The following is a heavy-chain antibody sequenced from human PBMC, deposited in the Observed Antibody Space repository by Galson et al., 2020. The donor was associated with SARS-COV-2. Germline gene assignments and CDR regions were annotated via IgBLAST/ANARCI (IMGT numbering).Heavy chain of an antibody. Sequence: GGSLRLSCAASGFTVSSNSMSWVRQAPGKGLEWVSVIYSGGSTYYADSVKGRFTISRDNSKNTLYLQMNSLRAEDTAVYYCARDRYGDYDYYYYGMDVWGQGTTVTVSS. J-gene: IGHJ6*02. CDR2: IYSGGST. V-gene: IGHV3-53*01. CDR1: GFTVSSNS. CDR3: ARDRYGDYDYYYYGMDV. D-gene: IGHD4-17*01.